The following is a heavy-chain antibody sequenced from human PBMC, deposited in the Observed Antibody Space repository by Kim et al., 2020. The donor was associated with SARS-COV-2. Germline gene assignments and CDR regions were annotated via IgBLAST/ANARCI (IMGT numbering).Heavy chain of an antibody. CDR1: GGSISSSNW. V-gene: IGHV4-4*02. D-gene: IGHD4-17*01. CDR3: ARERVAYGDNYYYYGMDV. J-gene: IGHJ6*02. Sequence: SETLSLTCAVSGGSISSSNWWSWVRQPPGKGLEWIGEIYDSGSTNYNPSLKSRVTISVDKSKNQFSLKLSSVTAADTAVYYCARERVAYGDNYYYYGMDVWGQGTTVTVSS. CDR2: IYDSGST.